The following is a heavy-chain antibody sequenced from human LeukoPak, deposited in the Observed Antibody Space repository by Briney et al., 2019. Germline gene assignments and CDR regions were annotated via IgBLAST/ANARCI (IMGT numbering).Heavy chain of an antibody. D-gene: IGHD3-3*01. Sequence: GGSLRLSCAASRFTFSRYAMSWVRQAPGKGLEWVSAISGSGGSTYYADSVKGRFTISRDNSKNTLYLQMNSLRAEDTAVYYCAKVTTHYDFWSGYYYFDYWGQGTLVTVPS. CDR1: RFTFSRYA. V-gene: IGHV3-23*01. CDR2: ISGSGGST. CDR3: AKVTTHYDFWSGYYYFDY. J-gene: IGHJ4*02.